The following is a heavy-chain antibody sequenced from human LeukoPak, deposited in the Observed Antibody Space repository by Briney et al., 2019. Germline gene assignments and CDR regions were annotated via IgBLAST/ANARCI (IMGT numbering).Heavy chain of an antibody. Sequence: PSETLSLTCTVSGGSISSYYWSWIRQPPGKGLEWIGYIYYSGSTNYNPSPKSRVTISVDTSKNQFSLKLSSVTAADTAVYYCARVITMIHMDVWGQGTTVTVSS. J-gene: IGHJ6*02. V-gene: IGHV4-59*08. D-gene: IGHD3-22*01. CDR3: ARVITMIHMDV. CDR1: GGSISSYY. CDR2: IYYSGST.